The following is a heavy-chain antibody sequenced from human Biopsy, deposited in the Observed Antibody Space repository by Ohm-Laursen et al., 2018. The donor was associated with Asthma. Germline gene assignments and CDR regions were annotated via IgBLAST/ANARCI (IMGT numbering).Heavy chain of an antibody. CDR3: ARHPYVDGSDNYYYRGNDYYLGMDV. J-gene: IGHJ6*02. CDR1: GGTFRTYA. V-gene: IGHV1-69*01. D-gene: IGHD3-10*01. CDR2: IIPMYGVP. Sequence: SSVKVSCKTSGGTFRTYAFNWVRQAPGQGPEWMGGIIPMYGVPKVAQKFQGRVTITADESTSTAYMELSSLRSEDTAVYYCARHPYVDGSDNYYYRGNDYYLGMDVWGQGTTVTVSS.